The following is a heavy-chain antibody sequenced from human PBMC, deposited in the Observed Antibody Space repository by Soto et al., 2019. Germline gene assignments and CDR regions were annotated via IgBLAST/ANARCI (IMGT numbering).Heavy chain of an antibody. Sequence: QVQLVQSGAEVKKPGASVKVSCKTSGYTFTGYFTHWVRQATGQGPEWMGWINPNSGDTNYAQKFQGRVTMTRDTSISTAYMELSRLRSDDTAVYYCARDAGSYYFDYWGQGTLVTVSS. CDR3: ARDAGSYYFDY. D-gene: IGHD1-26*01. CDR2: INPNSGDT. V-gene: IGHV1-2*02. CDR1: GYTFTGYF. J-gene: IGHJ4*02.